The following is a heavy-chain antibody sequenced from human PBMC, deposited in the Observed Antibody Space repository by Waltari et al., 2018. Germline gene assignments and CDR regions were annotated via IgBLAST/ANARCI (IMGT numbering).Heavy chain of an antibody. V-gene: IGHV3-20*01. CDR3: VRASKDDYYYYPMDV. D-gene: IGHD3-16*01. Sequence: EVQLVESGGGVIRPGGSLRLSCAASGFTFDAFGLNWVRQAPGKGLGWVAGGNWNGGKTGYADSVKGRFTISRDNARNSLDLQMNSLRVEDTALYRCVRASKDDYYYYPMDVWGQGTTVTVSS. J-gene: IGHJ6*02. CDR2: GNWNGGKT. CDR1: GFTFDAFG.